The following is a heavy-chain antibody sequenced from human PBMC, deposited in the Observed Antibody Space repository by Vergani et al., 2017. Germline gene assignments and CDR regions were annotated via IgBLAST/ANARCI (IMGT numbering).Heavy chain of an antibody. CDR3: ARDPPSTYSSGILNYYYYGMDV. J-gene: IGHJ6*02. CDR1: GFTFSSYG. Sequence: QVQLVESGGGVVQPGRSLRLSCAASGFTFSSYGMHWVRQAPGKGLEWVAVIWYDGSNKYYADSVKGRFTISRDNSKNTLYLQMNSLRAEDTAVYYCARDPPSTYSSGILNYYYYGMDVWGQGTTVTVSS. CDR2: IWYDGSNK. D-gene: IGHD6-25*01. V-gene: IGHV3-33*01.